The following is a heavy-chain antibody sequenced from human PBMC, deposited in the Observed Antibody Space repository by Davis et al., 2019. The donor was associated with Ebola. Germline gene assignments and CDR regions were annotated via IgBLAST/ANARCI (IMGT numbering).Heavy chain of an antibody. V-gene: IGHV5-51*01. J-gene: IGHJ5*02. Sequence: HRGSLKISCRTSGYSFTSYWIGWVRQMPGKGLEWMGIIYPDDSDTRYSPSFEVQVFISADQSISTAYLQWSSLKASDTAMYYCARRGHCSSTSCSIGGWFDPWGQGTLVTVSS. CDR3: ARRGHCSSTSCSIGGWFDP. CDR1: GYSFTSYW. D-gene: IGHD2-2*01. CDR2: IYPDDSDT.